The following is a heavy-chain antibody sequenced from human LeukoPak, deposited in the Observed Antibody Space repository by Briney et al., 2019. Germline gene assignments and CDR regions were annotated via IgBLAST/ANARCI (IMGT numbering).Heavy chain of an antibody. CDR2: INPNSGGT. D-gene: IGHD3-22*01. CDR1: GYTFTDYF. CDR3: AREYYYDSSGYSVDYYYYGMDV. Sequence: GASVRVSCKTSGYTFTDYFVHWVRQAPGQGLEWMGWINPNSGGTEYAQEFLGRVTMTRDTSISTAYMELSRLRSDDTAVYFCAREYYYDSSGYSVDYYYYGMDVWGQGTTVTVSS. V-gene: IGHV1-2*02. J-gene: IGHJ6*02.